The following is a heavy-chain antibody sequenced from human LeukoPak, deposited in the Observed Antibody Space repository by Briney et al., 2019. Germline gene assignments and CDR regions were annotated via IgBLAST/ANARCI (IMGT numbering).Heavy chain of an antibody. CDR1: GFTFSTYS. Sequence: GGSLRLSCAASGFTFSTYSMNWVRQAPGKGLEWVSYVSGTSSLIYYADSVKGRFTISRDNAKNSLYLQMNSLRDEDTAVYYCVRDQFFSFDYWGQGTLVTVSS. V-gene: IGHV3-48*02. CDR2: VSGTSSLI. J-gene: IGHJ4*02. D-gene: IGHD3-3*01. CDR3: VRDQFFSFDY.